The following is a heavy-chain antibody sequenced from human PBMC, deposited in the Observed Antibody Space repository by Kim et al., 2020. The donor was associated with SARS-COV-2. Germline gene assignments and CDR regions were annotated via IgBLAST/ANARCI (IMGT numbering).Heavy chain of an antibody. CDR3: ARDRNGDYSRWFDA. D-gene: IGHD4-17*01. J-gene: IGHJ5*02. CDR2: IYYSGST. CDR1: GGSISSYY. Sequence: SETLSLTCTVSGGSISSYYWSWIRQPPGKGLEWIGYIYYSGSTNYNPSLKSRGTISVDTSKNQFSLKLSSVTAADTAVDYCARDRNGDYSRWFDAWGQGT. V-gene: IGHV4-59*13.